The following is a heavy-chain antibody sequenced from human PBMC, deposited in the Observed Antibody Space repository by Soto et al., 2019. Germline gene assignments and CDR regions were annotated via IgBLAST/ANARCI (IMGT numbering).Heavy chain of an antibody. Sequence: QVHLVQSGVEVKKPGASVKVSCKASGYSFSTYGISWVRQAPGQGIEWMGWISGLNGNTNYAQNLQGRVTMPTDTSTGTAYMELRSMGFDDTAMYYCARDLFGEDGAGYFDYWGQGTLVTVSS. CDR2: ISGLNGNT. D-gene: IGHD3-10*01. J-gene: IGHJ4*02. V-gene: IGHV1-18*01. CDR3: ARDLFGEDGAGYFDY. CDR1: GYSFSTYG.